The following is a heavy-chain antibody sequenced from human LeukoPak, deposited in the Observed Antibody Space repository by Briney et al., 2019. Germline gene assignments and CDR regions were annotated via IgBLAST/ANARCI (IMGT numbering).Heavy chain of an antibody. J-gene: IGHJ3*01. CDR1: GFSSSIFE. CDR2: IKQDGSEK. D-gene: IGHD2-2*01. Sequence: GGSLRLSCTASGFSSSIFEMNWVRQAPGKGLEWVANIKQDGSEKYYVDSVKGRFTISRDNAKNSLFLKMNSLRAEDTAVYFCARRYCGSTTCDDFDLWGQGTMVTVSS. CDR3: ARRYCGSTTCDDFDL. V-gene: IGHV3-7*01.